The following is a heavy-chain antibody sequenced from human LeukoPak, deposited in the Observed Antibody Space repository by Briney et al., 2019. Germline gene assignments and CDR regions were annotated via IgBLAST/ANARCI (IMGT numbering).Heavy chain of an antibody. D-gene: IGHD2/OR15-2a*01. J-gene: IGHJ5*02. V-gene: IGHV4-59*01. CDR2: IYYTGST. CDR3: ARHVDPNMSMYNWLDP. Sequence: PSETLSLTCTVSGGSISSYYWSWIRQPPGKGLEWIGYIYYTGSTNHNPSLKRRVTVSIDTSKNQFSLQLSSVTAADTAIYYCARHVDPNMSMYNWLDPWGQGTLVTVSS. CDR1: GGSISSYY.